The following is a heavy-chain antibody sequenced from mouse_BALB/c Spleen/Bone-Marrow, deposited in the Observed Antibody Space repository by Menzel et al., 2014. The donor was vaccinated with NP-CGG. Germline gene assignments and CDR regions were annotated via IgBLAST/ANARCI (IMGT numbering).Heavy chain of an antibody. V-gene: IGHV5-6-5*01. J-gene: IGHJ1*01. CDR2: ISSGGST. D-gene: IGHD3-2*02. CDR3: ARGGLRYFDV. CDR1: GFTLGSNA. Sequence: NLVEPGGGLVKPGGSLNLSCEASGFTLGSNALSWVRKTPKKRLGGVASISSGGSTYYPDSVKGRFTISRGNARNILYLQMSSLRSEDTAMYYCARGGLRYFDVWGAGTTVTVSS.